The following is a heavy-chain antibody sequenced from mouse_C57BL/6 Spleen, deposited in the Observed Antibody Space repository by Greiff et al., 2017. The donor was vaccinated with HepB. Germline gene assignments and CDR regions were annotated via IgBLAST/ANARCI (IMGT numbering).Heavy chain of an antibody. CDR2: INPNNGGT. D-gene: IGHD2-1*01. CDR3: ARGHYGNYGAWFAY. J-gene: IGHJ3*01. V-gene: IGHV1-22*01. Sequence: VQLQQSGPELVKPGASVKMSCKASGYTFTDYNMHWVKQSHGKSLEWIGYINPNNGGTSYNQKFKGKATLTVNKSSSTAYMELRSLTSEDSAVYYGARGHYGNYGAWFAYWGQGTLVTVSA. CDR1: GYTFTDYN.